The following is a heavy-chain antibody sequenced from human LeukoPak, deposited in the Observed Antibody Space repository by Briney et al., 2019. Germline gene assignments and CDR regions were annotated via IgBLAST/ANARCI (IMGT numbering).Heavy chain of an antibody. D-gene: IGHD2-15*01. CDR2: ISNNGGYT. V-gene: IGHV3-23*01. Sequence: GGSLRLSCAASGFTFSSSATSWVRQAPGKGLEWVSAISNNGGYTYYADSVQGRFTISRDNSKGTLCLQMNSLRAEDTAVYYCAKQLGYCSDGSCYFPYRGQGTLVTVSS. J-gene: IGHJ4*02. CDR1: GFTFSSSA. CDR3: AKQLGYCSDGSCYFPY.